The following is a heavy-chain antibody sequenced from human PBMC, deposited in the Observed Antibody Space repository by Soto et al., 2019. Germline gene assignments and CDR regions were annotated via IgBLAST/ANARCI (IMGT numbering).Heavy chain of an antibody. CDR1: GYSFTSYW. CDR3: AGGTYYDFWSGPTDYYYYYGMDV. CDR2: IYPGDSDT. D-gene: IGHD3-3*01. J-gene: IGHJ6*02. Sequence: GESLKISCKGSGYSFTSYWIGWVRQMPGKGLEWMGIIYPGDSDTRYSPSFQGQVTISADKSISTAYLQLSSLKASDTAMYYCAGGTYYDFWSGPTDYYYYYGMDVWGQGTTVTVSS. V-gene: IGHV5-51*01.